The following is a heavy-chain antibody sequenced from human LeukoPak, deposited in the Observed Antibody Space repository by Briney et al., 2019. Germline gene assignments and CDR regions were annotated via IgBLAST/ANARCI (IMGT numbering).Heavy chain of an antibody. V-gene: IGHV1-3*01. J-gene: IGHJ3*02. CDR1: GYTFTSYA. D-gene: IGHD6-6*01. Sequence: ASVKVSCKASGYTFTSYAMHWVRQAPGQRLEWMGWINAGNGNTKYSQKFQGRVTITRDTSASTAYMELSSLRSEDTAVYYCARGGTQARHFPFDIWGQGTMVTVSS. CDR2: INAGNGNT. CDR3: ARGGTQARHFPFDI.